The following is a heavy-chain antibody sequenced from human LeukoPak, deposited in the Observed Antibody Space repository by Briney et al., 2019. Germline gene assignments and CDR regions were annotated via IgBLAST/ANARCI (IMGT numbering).Heavy chain of an antibody. D-gene: IGHD5-12*01. CDR1: GFTFSSYW. V-gene: IGHV3-74*01. CDR3: ARDQEGYSGYAC. J-gene: IGHJ4*02. CDR2: INSDGSST. Sequence: GSLRLSCAASGFTFSSYWMHWVRQAPGKGLVWVSRINSDGSSTSYADSVKGRFTISRDNAKNTLYLQMNSLRAEDTAVYYCARDQEGYSGYACWGQGTLVTVSS.